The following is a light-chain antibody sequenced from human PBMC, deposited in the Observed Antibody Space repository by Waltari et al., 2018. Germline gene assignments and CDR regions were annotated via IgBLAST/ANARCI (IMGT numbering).Light chain of an antibody. CDR1: SGHSSNV. J-gene: IGLJ3*02. Sequence: QLVLTQSPSASASLGASVKLTCTLSSGHSSNVIAWLQQQPEKGPRSLMKVNSDGSHSKGDEIPERFSGSSPGAERYLPLSSLQSEDEADYYCQTGGHGTWVFGGGTKLTVL. CDR3: QTGGHGTWV. V-gene: IGLV4-69*01. CDR2: VNSDGSH.